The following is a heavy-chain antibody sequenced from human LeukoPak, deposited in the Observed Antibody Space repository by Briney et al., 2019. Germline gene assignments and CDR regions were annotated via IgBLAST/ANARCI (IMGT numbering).Heavy chain of an antibody. CDR2: IDGDGDNI. Sequence: GGSLRLSCAASGFPSSSYAMYWVRQAPGKGLVWVARIDGDGDNISYADSVRGRFTISRDNAKDTLYLHMNSLRPEDTAVYYCARAQVGAPTDLWGQGTLVTVSS. J-gene: IGHJ5*02. D-gene: IGHD1-26*01. CDR1: GFPSSSYA. CDR3: ARAQVGAPTDL. V-gene: IGHV3-74*01.